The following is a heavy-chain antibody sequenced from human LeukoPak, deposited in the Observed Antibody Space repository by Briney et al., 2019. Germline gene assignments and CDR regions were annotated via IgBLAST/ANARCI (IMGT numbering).Heavy chain of an antibody. Sequence: GGSLRLSCAASGFTFSSYAMSWVRQAPGKGLEWVSAISGSGGSTYYPGSVKGRFTISRENAKNSLYLQMNSLRAGDTAVYYCARASREVPYGTDVWGQGTTVTVSS. D-gene: IGHD1-26*01. CDR3: ARASREVPYGTDV. J-gene: IGHJ6*02. CDR1: GFTFSSYA. V-gene: IGHV3-23*01. CDR2: ISGSGGST.